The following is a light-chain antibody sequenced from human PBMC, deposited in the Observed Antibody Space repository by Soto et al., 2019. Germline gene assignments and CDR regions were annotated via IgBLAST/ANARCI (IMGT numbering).Light chain of an antibody. CDR2: DVS. V-gene: IGLV2-14*01. J-gene: IGLJ1*01. CDR1: SSDVGGYNY. Sequence: QSVLTQPAPVSGSPGQSIAISCTGTSSDVGGYNYVSWYQLHPDKAPKLIIYDVSNRPSGVSNRFSGSKSGNTASLTISGLQPEDEADYYCSSYTSSITRVFGTGTKVTVL. CDR3: SSYTSSITRV.